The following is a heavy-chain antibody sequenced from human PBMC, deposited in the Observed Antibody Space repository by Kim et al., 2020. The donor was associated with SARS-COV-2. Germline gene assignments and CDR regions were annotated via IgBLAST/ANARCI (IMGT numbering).Heavy chain of an antibody. Sequence: SETLSLTCTVSGYSISSGYYWGWIRQPPGKGLEWIGSIYHSGSTYYNPSLKSRVTISVDTSKNQFSLKLSSVTAADTAVYYCARYLGSGYYYDAFDIWGQGTMVTVSS. CDR2: IYHSGST. D-gene: IGHD3-22*01. V-gene: IGHV4-38-2*02. CDR1: GYSISSGYY. CDR3: ARYLGSGYYYDAFDI. J-gene: IGHJ3*02.